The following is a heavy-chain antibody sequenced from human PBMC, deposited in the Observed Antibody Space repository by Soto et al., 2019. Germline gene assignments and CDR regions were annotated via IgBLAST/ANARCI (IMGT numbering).Heavy chain of an antibody. CDR2: IYYSGST. CDR3: ARLWMHTSGYYTGLDAFDI. Sequence: QLQLQESGPGLVKPSETLSLTCTVSGGSISSSSYYWGWIRQPPGKGLEWVGNIYYSGSTYHNPSLKSRLTISVDTSKNQFSLKLTSVTAADTAVYHCARLWMHTSGYYTGLDAFDIWGQGTMVTVSS. CDR1: GGSISSSSYY. V-gene: IGHV4-39*01. J-gene: IGHJ3*02. D-gene: IGHD6-19*01.